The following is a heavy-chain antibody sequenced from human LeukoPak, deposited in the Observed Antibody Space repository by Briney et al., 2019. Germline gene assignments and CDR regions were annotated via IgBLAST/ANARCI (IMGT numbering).Heavy chain of an antibody. CDR3: ARGLYCVGDSCYLGNYFDY. Sequence: SETLSLTCTVSGGSTKIENYYWAWIRQSLGKGLEWMGGMYYTGNSKSSPSLKGQVTLSIDTSKNEISLKLTSVTAADTAVYYCARGLYCVGDSCYLGNYFDYWGQGTLVTVSS. V-gene: IGHV4-39*07. J-gene: IGHJ4*02. D-gene: IGHD2-15*01. CDR1: GGSTKIENYY. CDR2: MYYTGNS.